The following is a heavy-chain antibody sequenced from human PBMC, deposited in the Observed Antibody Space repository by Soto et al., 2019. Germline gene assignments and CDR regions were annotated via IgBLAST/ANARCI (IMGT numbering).Heavy chain of an antibody. Sequence: VGSLRLSCAASGIPFGSRAMSWVRQAPGEGLEWVSTITDTGGDTKYADSVRGRFTMSRDNSKKTLYLQMNSLRVEDSALYYCARGSTDSYPGSRIFDFWGRGTLVTVS. V-gene: IGHV3-23*01. D-gene: IGHD3-10*01. CDR3: ARGSTDSYPGSRIFDF. CDR2: ITDTGGDT. J-gene: IGHJ4*02. CDR1: GIPFGSRA.